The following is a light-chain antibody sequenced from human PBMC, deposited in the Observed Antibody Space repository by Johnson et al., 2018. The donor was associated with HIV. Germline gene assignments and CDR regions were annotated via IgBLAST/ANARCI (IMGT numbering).Light chain of an antibody. CDR2: DKN. CDR3: GTWDTSPGAHYG. V-gene: IGLV1-51*01. Sequence: QSVLTQPPSVSAAPGQKVTISCSGSSSTIGTNYVSWYQQFPGTAPKLLIFDKNKRPSGIPDRFSASQSGTSATLDITGLQTGDEADYYCGTWDTSPGAHYGVGSWTKVTVL. J-gene: IGLJ1*01. CDR1: SSTIGTNY.